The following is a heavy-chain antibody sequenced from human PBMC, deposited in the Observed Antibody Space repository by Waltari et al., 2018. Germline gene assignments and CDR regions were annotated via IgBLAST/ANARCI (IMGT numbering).Heavy chain of an antibody. V-gene: IGHV1-24*01. CDR2: FDPEDGET. Sequence: VQLVQSGAEVKKPEASVTVSCMVSGYTLTELSMHRWRQAPGNGLEWMGGFDPEDGETIYAQKFQGRVTMTEDTSTDTPYMELSSLRSEDTAVYYCATFQYGVYYYFDYWGQGTLVTVSS. CDR3: ATFQYGVYYYFDY. J-gene: IGHJ4*02. D-gene: IGHD4-17*01. CDR1: GYTLTELS.